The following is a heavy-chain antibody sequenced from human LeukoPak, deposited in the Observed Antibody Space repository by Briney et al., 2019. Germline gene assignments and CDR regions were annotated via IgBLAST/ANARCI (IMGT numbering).Heavy chain of an antibody. CDR2: IYTSGST. J-gene: IGHJ5*02. V-gene: IGHV4-4*07. CDR1: GGSISSYY. Sequence: SETLSLTCTVSGGSISSYYWSWIRQPAGKGLEWIGRIYTSGSTNYNPSLKSRVTMSVDTSKNQFSLKLSSVTAADTAVYYCARDPSVIWFGEFRDWFDPWGQGTLVTVSS. D-gene: IGHD3-10*01. CDR3: ARDPSVIWFGEFRDWFDP.